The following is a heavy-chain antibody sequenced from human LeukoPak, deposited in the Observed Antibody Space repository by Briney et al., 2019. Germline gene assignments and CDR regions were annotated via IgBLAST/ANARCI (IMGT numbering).Heavy chain of an antibody. D-gene: IGHD6-13*01. CDR3: TAAGTSSSISSCDY. Sequence: PETLSLTCTVSGGSISSSNYYWGWIRQPPGKGLEWIGSIYYSGSTYYNPSLKSRVTISVDTSKNQFSLKLSSVTAADTAVYYCTAAGTSSSISSCDYWGQGTLVTVSS. CDR1: GGSISSSNYY. V-gene: IGHV4-39*01. J-gene: IGHJ4*02. CDR2: IYYSGST.